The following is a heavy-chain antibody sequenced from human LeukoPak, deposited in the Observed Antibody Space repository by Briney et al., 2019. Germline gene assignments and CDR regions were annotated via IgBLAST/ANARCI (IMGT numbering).Heavy chain of an antibody. CDR3: ARQGSWSHYYFDY. CDR2: IYYSGST. Sequence: SETLSLTCTVSGGSISSSSYYWGWIRQPPGKGLEWIGSIYYSGSTYYNPSLKSRVTISVDTSKNQFSLKLSSVTAADTAVYYCARQGSWSHYYFDYWGQGTLVTVSS. V-gene: IGHV4-39*01. CDR1: GGSISSSSYY. J-gene: IGHJ4*02. D-gene: IGHD6-13*01.